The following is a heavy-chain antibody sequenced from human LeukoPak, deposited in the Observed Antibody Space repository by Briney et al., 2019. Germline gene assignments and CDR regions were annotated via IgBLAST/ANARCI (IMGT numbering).Heavy chain of an antibody. CDR1: GGSFSDYY. D-gene: IGHD3-10*01. Sequence: SETLSLTCTVSGGSFSDYYWTWLRQPPGKGLEWIGYSGRTNYNPPLKSRVTISLDMSKRHFSLTLSSVTAADTAVYYCARTRRHYYGSGKNLTPWPAGLDAWGQGTTVIVS. J-gene: IGHJ6*02. CDR3: ARTRRHYYGSGKNLTPWPAGLDA. V-gene: IGHV4-59*01. CDR2: SGRT.